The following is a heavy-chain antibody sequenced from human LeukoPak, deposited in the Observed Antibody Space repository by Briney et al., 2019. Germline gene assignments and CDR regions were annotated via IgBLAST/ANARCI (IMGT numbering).Heavy chain of an antibody. Sequence: PGGSLRLSCAASGFTFSSYGMHWVRQAPGKGLEWVAFIRYDGSNKYYADSVKGRFTISRDNSKNTLYLQMNSLRAEDTAVYYCAKSASGYYGSGTGLHMDVWGKGTTVTISS. CDR2: IRYDGSNK. D-gene: IGHD3-10*01. J-gene: IGHJ6*03. CDR1: GFTFSSYG. CDR3: AKSASGYYGSGTGLHMDV. V-gene: IGHV3-30*02.